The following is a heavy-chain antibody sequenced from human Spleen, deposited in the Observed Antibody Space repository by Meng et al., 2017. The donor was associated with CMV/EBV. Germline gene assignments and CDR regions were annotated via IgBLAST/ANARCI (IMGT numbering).Heavy chain of an antibody. J-gene: IGHJ4*02. CDR3: ARSDSRDGYSQIDY. CDR2: ISYDGSNK. CDR1: GFNFDNYV. V-gene: IGHV3-30-3*01. Sequence: GESLKISCAASGFNFDNYVAHWVRQAPGKGLEWVAVISYDGSNKYYADSVKGRFTISRDNSKNTLYLQMNSLRAEDTAVYYCARSDSRDGYSQIDYWGQGTLVTVSS. D-gene: IGHD5-24*01.